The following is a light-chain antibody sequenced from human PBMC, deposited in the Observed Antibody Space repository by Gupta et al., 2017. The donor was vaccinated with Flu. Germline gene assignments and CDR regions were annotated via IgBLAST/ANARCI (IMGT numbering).Light chain of an antibody. Sequence: DIQMTQSPSTLAASVGDRVTITCRASQNIRTWLAWYQQKPGTAPKLLIYVTSTLELGVPSRFSGSGCGTEFTLTIIGRQPDDFATYYCHQYYNYPWTFGQGTKVEIK. CDR3: HQYYNYPWT. CDR1: QNIRTW. CDR2: VTS. J-gene: IGKJ1*01. V-gene: IGKV1-5*03.